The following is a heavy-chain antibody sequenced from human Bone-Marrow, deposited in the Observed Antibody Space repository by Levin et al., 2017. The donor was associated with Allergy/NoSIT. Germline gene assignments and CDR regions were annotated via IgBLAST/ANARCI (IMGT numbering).Heavy chain of an antibody. CDR2: ISYDGSQN. CDR1: GFSLRSYG. Sequence: AGGSLRLSCEASGFSLRSYGIHWVRQTPGRGLEWVAVISYDGSQNFYAESVKGRFTISRDNSKNKVSLQMNTLKTEDTAVYHCVRDRRSYSSDWFFDLWGRGTQVTVSS. D-gene: IGHD1-26*01. V-gene: IGHV3-30*03. CDR3: VRDRRSYSSDWFFDL. J-gene: IGHJ2*01.